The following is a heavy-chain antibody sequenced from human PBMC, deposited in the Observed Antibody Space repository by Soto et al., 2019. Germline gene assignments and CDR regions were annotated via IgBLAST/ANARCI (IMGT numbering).Heavy chain of an antibody. CDR1: GFTFDDYA. CDR3: AKDIYPDGGSYYLEGDAFDI. Sequence: GGSLRLSCAASGFTFDDYAMHWVRQAPGKGLEWVSGISWNSGSIGYADSVKGRFTISRDNAKNSLYLQMNSLRAEDTALYYCAKDIYPDGGSYYLEGDAFDIWGQGTMVTVSS. J-gene: IGHJ3*02. D-gene: IGHD1-26*01. V-gene: IGHV3-9*01. CDR2: ISWNSGSI.